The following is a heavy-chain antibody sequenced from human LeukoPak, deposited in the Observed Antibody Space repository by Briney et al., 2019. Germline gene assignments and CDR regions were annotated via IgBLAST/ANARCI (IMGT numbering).Heavy chain of an antibody. CDR1: RFTFEHYA. V-gene: IGHV3-9*01. CDR2: ISWNSGSI. Sequence: GGSLRLSCSASRFTFEHYAMHWVRQAPGKGLEWVSGISWNSGSIGYADSVKGRFTISRDNAKNSLYLQMNSLRAEDTALYYCAKEDYYYYGMDVWGQGTTVTVSS. J-gene: IGHJ6*02. CDR3: AKEDYYYYGMDV.